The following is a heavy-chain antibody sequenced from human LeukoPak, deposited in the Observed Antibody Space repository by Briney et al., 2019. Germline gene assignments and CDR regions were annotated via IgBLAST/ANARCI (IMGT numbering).Heavy chain of an antibody. CDR2: ISGSGAIP. V-gene: IGHV3-23*01. D-gene: IGHD4-23*01. J-gene: IGHJ4*02. CDR1: GFTFSSYA. CDR3: AKGSAQWELYDY. Sequence: GGSLRLSCAASGFTFSSYAMGWVRQAPGKGLEWVSTISGSGAIPYFADSVKGRFTISRDNSKGTLYLQMNGLRAEDTAIYYCAKGSAQWELYDYWGQGTLVTVSS.